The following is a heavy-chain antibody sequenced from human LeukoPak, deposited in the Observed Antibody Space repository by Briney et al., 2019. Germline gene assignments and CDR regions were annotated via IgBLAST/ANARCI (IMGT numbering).Heavy chain of an antibody. J-gene: IGHJ6*02. D-gene: IGHD3-3*01. Sequence: ASVKVSCKASGGTFSSYAISWVRQAPGQGLEWMGGIIPIFGTANYAQKFQGRVTITADESTSTACMELSSLRSEGTAVYYCAILWHETYYDFWSGYSYYGMDVWGQGTTVTVSS. CDR3: AILWHETYYDFWSGYSYYGMDV. V-gene: IGHV1-69*13. CDR1: GGTFSSYA. CDR2: IIPIFGTA.